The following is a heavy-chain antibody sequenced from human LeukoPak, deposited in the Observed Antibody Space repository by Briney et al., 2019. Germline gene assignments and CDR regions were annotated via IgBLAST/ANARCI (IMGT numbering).Heavy chain of an antibody. CDR1: GYSFTGYY. D-gene: IGHD3-10*01. CDR2: INPDSGGT. Sequence: GASVKVSCKASGYSFTGYYMHWVRQAPGQGPEWMGWINPDSGGTKYAQKFQGRVTMARDTSISTAYMELSRLRSDDTAVYYCASTMVRGQNYWGQGTLVTVSS. J-gene: IGHJ4*02. V-gene: IGHV1-2*02. CDR3: ASTMVRGQNY.